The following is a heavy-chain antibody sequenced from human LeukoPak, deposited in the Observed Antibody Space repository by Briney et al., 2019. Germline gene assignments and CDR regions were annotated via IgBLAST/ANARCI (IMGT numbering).Heavy chain of an antibody. CDR2: IIPIFGTA. Sequence: GASVKVSCKASGYTFTSYGISWVRQAPGQGLEWMGGIIPIFGTANYAQKFQGRVTITADKPTSTAYMELSSLRSEDTAVYYCARGGGLDPRSSWYVEKPPYYYYYYMDVWGKGTTVTVSS. J-gene: IGHJ6*03. D-gene: IGHD6-13*01. CDR1: GYTFTSYG. CDR3: ARGGGLDPRSSWYVEKPPYYYYYYMDV. V-gene: IGHV1-69*06.